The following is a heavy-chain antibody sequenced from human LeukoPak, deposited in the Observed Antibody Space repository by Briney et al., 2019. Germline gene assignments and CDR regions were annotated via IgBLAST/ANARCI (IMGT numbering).Heavy chain of an antibody. D-gene: IGHD3-9*01. CDR2: INPNSGGT. CDR3: ARDRSDILTGYHFDY. CDR1: GYTFSGYY. Sequence: GASVKVSCKASGYTFSGYYMHWVRQASGQGLEWMGWINPNSGGTNYAQKFQGWVTMTRDTSISTAYMELSRLRSDDTAVYYCARDRSDILTGYHFDYWGQGTLVTVSS. J-gene: IGHJ4*02. V-gene: IGHV1-2*04.